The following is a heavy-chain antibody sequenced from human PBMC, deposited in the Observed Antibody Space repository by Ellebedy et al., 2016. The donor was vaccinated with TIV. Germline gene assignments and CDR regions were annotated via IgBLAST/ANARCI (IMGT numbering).Heavy chain of an antibody. V-gene: IGHV3-33*01. CDR1: GFPFSSYG. D-gene: IGHD3-9*01. Sequence: GESLKISCAASGFPFSSYGMHWVRQAPGKGLEWVAVIWYDGSNKYYAASVKGRFTISRDNSKNTLYLQMNSLRAEDTAVYYCARRAKLYDILTGYQTTDAFDIWGQGTMVTVSS. CDR3: ARRAKLYDILTGYQTTDAFDI. CDR2: IWYDGSNK. J-gene: IGHJ3*02.